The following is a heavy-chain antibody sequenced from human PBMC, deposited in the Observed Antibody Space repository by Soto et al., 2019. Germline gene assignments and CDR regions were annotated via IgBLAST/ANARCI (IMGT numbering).Heavy chain of an antibody. CDR3: ARGLILWYGELSRRGDHYSYMDV. CDR2: INDSGST. Sequence: QVQLQQWGAGLLKPSETLSLTCAVYGGSFSGYYWSWIRQPPGKGLEWIGEINDSGSTNYNPSLKSRVTISVDTAKNQFSLKLSSVTAADKAVYYCARGLILWYGELSRRGDHYSYMDVWGKGTTVTVSS. CDR1: GGSFSGYY. V-gene: IGHV4-34*01. D-gene: IGHD3-10*01. J-gene: IGHJ6*03.